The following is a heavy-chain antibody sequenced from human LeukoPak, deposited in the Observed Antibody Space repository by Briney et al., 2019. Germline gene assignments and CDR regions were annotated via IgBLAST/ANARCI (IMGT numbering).Heavy chain of an antibody. J-gene: IGHJ6*02. Sequence: PSETLSLTCTVSGGSISSGSYYWSWIRQPAGKGLEWIGRIYTSGSTNYNPSLKSRVTISVDTSKNQFSLKLSSVTAADTAVYYCARVAYCGGDCYSFYYYGMDVWGQGTTVTVSS. V-gene: IGHV4-61*02. CDR1: GGSISSGSYY. CDR2: IYTSGST. CDR3: ARVAYCGGDCYSFYYYGMDV. D-gene: IGHD2-21*02.